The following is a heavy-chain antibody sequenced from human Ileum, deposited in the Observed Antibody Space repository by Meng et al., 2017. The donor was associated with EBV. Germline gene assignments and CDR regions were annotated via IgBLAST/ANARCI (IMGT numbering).Heavy chain of an antibody. CDR3: ASYSEGGGGLGY. V-gene: IGHV4-30-4*01. Sequence: QWSGPSLQTPPHTLSSPCVVLVPSHSSGGYHCSWFCQPPGKGLGWIGYIFSSGSPYYNPSLKSRITMSVDTLKTQFSLNLKSVPAADTAVYYCASYSEGGGGLGYWGQGTLVTVSS. D-gene: IGHD2-15*01. J-gene: IGHJ4*02. CDR1: VPSHSSGGYH. CDR2: IFSSGSP.